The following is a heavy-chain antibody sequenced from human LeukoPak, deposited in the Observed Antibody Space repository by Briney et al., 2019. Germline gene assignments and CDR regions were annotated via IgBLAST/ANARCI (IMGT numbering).Heavy chain of an antibody. J-gene: IGHJ3*02. CDR2: ISTIGIT. Sequence: SETLSLTCTVSSGSISSSNYYWSWIRQPAGGGLEWIGRISTIGITNYNPSLISRVTISIDTSKNQFSLKLSSVTAADTAVYYCARDGNYGDSGLDGFDIWGQGTMVTVSS. V-gene: IGHV4-61*02. CDR1: SGSISSSNYY. CDR3: ARDGNYGDSGLDGFDI. D-gene: IGHD4-17*01.